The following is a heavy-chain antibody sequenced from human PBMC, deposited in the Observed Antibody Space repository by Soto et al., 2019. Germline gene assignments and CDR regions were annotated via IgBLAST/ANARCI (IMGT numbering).Heavy chain of an antibody. CDR3: AKVATGSYNWFDP. V-gene: IGHV3-74*01. CDR2: INADGSRT. Sequence: PGGSLRLSCAASGFTFNNYWMHWVRQAPGKGLVWVSRINADGSRTNYADSVKGRFTISRDNAKNTLYLQMDSLRAEDTAVYYCAKVATGSYNWFDPWGQGTLVT. CDR1: GFTFNNYW. J-gene: IGHJ5*02. D-gene: IGHD1-1*01.